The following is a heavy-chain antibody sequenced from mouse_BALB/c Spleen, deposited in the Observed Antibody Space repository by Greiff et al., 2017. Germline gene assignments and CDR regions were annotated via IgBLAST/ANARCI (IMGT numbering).Heavy chain of an antibody. CDR1: GFNIKDYY. CDR2: IDPENGDT. CDR3: TLYGSVDY. Sequence: VQLQQSGAELVRSGASVKLSCTASGFNIKDYYMHWVKQRPEQGLEWIGWIDPENGDTEYAPKFQGKATMTADTSSNTAYLQLSSLTSEDTAVYYWTLYGSVDYWGQGTTLTVSS. V-gene: IGHV14-4*02. D-gene: IGHD1-1*01. J-gene: IGHJ2*01.